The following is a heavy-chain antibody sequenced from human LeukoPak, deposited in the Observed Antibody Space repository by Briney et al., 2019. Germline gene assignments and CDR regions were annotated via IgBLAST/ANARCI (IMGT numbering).Heavy chain of an antibody. D-gene: IGHD4/OR15-4a*01. CDR3: ARRAGAYSHPYDY. Sequence: GSLRLSCAASGFTFSSYGMSWVRQAPGKGLEWVSAISGSGGSTYYADSVKGRFTISRDNSKDTLYLQMNSLRAEDTAVYYCARRAGAYSHPYDYWGQGTLVTVSS. J-gene: IGHJ4*02. V-gene: IGHV3-23*01. CDR2: ISGSGGST. CDR1: GFTFSSYG.